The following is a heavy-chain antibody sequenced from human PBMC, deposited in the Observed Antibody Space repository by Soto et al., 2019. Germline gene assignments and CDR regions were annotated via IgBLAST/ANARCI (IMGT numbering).Heavy chain of an antibody. CDR2: IFSSGTT. V-gene: IGHV4-30-4*02. CDR3: ARVPSPFDFYYAMDV. J-gene: IGHJ6*02. CDR1: RDYTGGGDAC. Sequence: PSETLCLTSTVSRDYTGGGDACWRWNRQAPGKGLEWIGYIFSSGTTYYNPSLKSRLTMSLDTSQNQFSLKLNSVTAADTAVYFCARVPSPFDFYYAMDVWGQGTTVTVSS. D-gene: IGHD3-16*01.